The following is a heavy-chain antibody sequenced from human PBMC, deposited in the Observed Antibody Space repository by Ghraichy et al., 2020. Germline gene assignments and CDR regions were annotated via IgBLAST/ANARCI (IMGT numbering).Heavy chain of an antibody. D-gene: IGHD4-17*01. CDR1: GGSISSNYW. CDR2: IYHTGNT. V-gene: IGHV4-4*02. J-gene: IGHJ4*02. Sequence: SETLSLTCAVSGGSISSNYWWSWVRQPPGKGLEWIGDIYHTGNTNYNPSLTSRVTMSLDKSQNSLSLMLSSVTAADTAVYYCARRVDYGDYEFDDWGQGTMITVSS. CDR3: ARRVDYGDYEFDD.